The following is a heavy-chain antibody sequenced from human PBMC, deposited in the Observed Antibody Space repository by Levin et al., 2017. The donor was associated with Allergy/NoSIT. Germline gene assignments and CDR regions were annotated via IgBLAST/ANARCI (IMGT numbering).Heavy chain of an antibody. Sequence: SETLSLTCAVYGGSFSGYYWSWIRQPPGKGLEWIGEINHSGSTNYNPSLKSRVTISVDTSKNQFSLKLSSVTAADTAVYYCARGASYYDILTGYPGAFDIWGQGTMVTVSS. V-gene: IGHV4-34*01. D-gene: IGHD3-9*01. CDR2: INHSGST. J-gene: IGHJ3*02. CDR1: GGSFSGYY. CDR3: ARGASYYDILTGYPGAFDI.